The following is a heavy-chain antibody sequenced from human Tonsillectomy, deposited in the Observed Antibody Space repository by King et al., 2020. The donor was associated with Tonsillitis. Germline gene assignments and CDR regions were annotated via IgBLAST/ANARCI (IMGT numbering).Heavy chain of an antibody. CDR2: ISYDGSNK. D-gene: IGHD5-18*01. V-gene: IGHV3-30*04. CDR3: ARDPYSYGYIWYFDL. CDR1: GFTFSSYA. Sequence: VQLVESGGGVVQPGRSLRLSCAASGFTFSSYAMHWVRQAPGKGLEGVAVISYDGSNKYYADSVKGRFTISRDNSKNTLYLQMNSLRAEDTAVYYCARDPYSYGYIWYFDLWGRGTLVTVSS. J-gene: IGHJ2*01.